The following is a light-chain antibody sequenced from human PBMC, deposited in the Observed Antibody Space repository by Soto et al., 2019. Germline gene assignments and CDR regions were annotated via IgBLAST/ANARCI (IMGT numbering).Light chain of an antibody. CDR2: EVN. Sequence: QSALTQPASVSGSRGQSITIACTGTSSDVGGYNYVSWFQQHPGKAPKLLISEVNNRPSGVSNRFSASKTGNTASLTISGLQPEEEDAYYYSSYSRISTLVFGTGTKVTVL. CDR3: SSYSRISTLV. CDR1: SSDVGGYNY. V-gene: IGLV2-14*01. J-gene: IGLJ1*01.